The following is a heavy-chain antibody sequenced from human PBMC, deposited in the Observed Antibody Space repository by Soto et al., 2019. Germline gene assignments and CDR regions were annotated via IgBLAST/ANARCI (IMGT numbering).Heavy chain of an antibody. J-gene: IGHJ5*02. Sequence: QVQLVQSGAEVKKPGASVKVSCKASGYIFTNYDINWVRQATGQGLEYLGWINPNSGNTGYVQKFQGRVTMTRNTSINTAYMELNSLRSADTAVYYCARGIKYGAYSRWFDPWGQGTLVTVSS. CDR1: GYIFTNYD. CDR2: INPNSGNT. V-gene: IGHV1-8*01. CDR3: ARGIKYGAYSRWFDP. D-gene: IGHD4-17*01.